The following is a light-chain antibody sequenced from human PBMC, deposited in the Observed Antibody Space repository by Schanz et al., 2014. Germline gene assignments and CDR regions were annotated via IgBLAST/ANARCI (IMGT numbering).Light chain of an antibody. V-gene: IGKV3-20*01. Sequence: EIVLTQSPGTLSLSPGERAILSCRASQGVSGNYLAWYQEKPGQAPRLLIYGASSRATGIPARFSGSGSGTEFTLTISSLQSDDFATYYCQEYSTYSQTFGQGTKVDIK. CDR2: GAS. J-gene: IGKJ1*01. CDR1: QGVSGNY. CDR3: QEYSTYSQT.